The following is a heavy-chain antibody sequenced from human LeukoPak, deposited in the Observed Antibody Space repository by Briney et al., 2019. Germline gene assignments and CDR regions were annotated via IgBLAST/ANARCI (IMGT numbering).Heavy chain of an antibody. CDR3: ARVEEDCFYI. CDR2: MHPNSGDT. CDR1: GYTFTSYD. V-gene: IGHV1-8*02. Sequence: ASVKVSCKASGYTFTSYDINWVRQATGQGLEYMGWMHPNSGDTGYAQKFQGRVTMTRNTSISTAYMELRSLRSEDTAVYYCARVEEDCFYIWGQGTMVTVSS. J-gene: IGHJ3*02. D-gene: IGHD2-15*01.